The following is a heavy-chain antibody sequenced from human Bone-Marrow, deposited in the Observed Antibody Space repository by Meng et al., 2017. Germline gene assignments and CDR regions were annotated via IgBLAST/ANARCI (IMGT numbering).Heavy chain of an antibody. V-gene: IGHV3-74*01. J-gene: IGHJ6*02. CDR1: GFTLSSHY. Sequence: GESLKIFCAASGFTLSSHYMHWVRQAPGKGLVWVSRINTDGSITRYADSVKGRFTISRDNAKSTLYLQMNSLRAEDTAVYYCARNMKYSDGPDYYYGMDVWGQGTTVTVSS. D-gene: IGHD5-18*01. CDR2: INTDGSIT. CDR3: ARNMKYSDGPDYYYGMDV.